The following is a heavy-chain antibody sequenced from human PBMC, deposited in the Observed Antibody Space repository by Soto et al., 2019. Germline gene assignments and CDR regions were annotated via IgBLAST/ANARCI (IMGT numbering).Heavy chain of an antibody. D-gene: IGHD6-13*01. CDR2: ISGSGGST. V-gene: IGHV3-23*01. CDR1: GFTFSSYA. Sequence: GGSLRLSCAASGFTFSSYAMSWVRQAPGKGLEWVSAISGSGGSTYYADSVKGRFTISRDNSKNTLYLQMNSLRAEDTAVYYCANFPKYSSSWYTPIANYFDYWGQGTLVTVSS. CDR3: ANFPKYSSSWYTPIANYFDY. J-gene: IGHJ4*02.